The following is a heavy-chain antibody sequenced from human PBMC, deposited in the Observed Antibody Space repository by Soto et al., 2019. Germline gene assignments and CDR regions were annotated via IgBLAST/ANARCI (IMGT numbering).Heavy chain of an antibody. CDR1: GFSLSTSGVG. CDR2: IYWDDDK. D-gene: IGHD1-1*01. V-gene: IGHV2-5*02. Sequence: SGPTLVKPTQPLTLTCTFSGFSLSTSGVGVGWIRQPPGKALEWLALIYWDDDKRYSPSLKSRLTITKDTSKNQVVLTMTNMDPVDTATYYCAHRYMGSPEESNWFDPWGQGTLVTVSS. CDR3: AHRYMGSPEESNWFDP. J-gene: IGHJ5*02.